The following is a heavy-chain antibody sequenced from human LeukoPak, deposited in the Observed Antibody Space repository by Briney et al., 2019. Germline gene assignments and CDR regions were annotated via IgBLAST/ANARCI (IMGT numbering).Heavy chain of an antibody. V-gene: IGHV3-9*01. D-gene: IGHD3-16*01. CDR2: ISWNSGTM. J-gene: IGHJ6*02. CDR1: GFTFDDYA. CDR3: AKDQIGGSNYYYGMDV. Sequence: GRSLRLSCAASGFTFDDYAMHWVRQAPGKGLEWVSGISWNSGTMGYADSVKGRFTISRDNAKNSLYLQMNSLRAEDTALYYCAKDQIGGSNYYYGMDVWGQGTTVTVSS.